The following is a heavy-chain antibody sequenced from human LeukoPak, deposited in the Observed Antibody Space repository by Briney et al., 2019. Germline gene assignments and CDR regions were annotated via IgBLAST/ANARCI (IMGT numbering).Heavy chain of an antibody. CDR1: GFTFSNYW. CDR2: INTDGSST. Sequence: GGSLRLSCAASGFTFSNYWMHWVRQAPGKGLVWVSHINTDGSSTSYADSVKGRFTISRDNSKNTLYLQMNSLRAEDTAVYYCAKRGSGWYQAYYYYYYMDVWGKGTTVTVSS. CDR3: AKRGSGWYQAYYYYYYMDV. J-gene: IGHJ6*03. V-gene: IGHV3-74*01. D-gene: IGHD6-19*01.